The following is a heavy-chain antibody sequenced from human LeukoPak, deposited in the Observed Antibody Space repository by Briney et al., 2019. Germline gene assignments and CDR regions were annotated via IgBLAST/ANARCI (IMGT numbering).Heavy chain of an antibody. D-gene: IGHD3-16*01. Sequence: SVKGRFTISRDNAQNSLYLQMNNLRAEDTAIYYCARDYHYIWGSHDAFDLWGQGTVVTVSS. V-gene: IGHV3-11*05. J-gene: IGHJ3*01. CDR3: ARDYHYIWGSHDAFDL.